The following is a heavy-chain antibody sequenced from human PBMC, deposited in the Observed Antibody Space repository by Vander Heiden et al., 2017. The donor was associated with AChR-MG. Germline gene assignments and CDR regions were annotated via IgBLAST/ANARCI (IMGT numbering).Heavy chain of an antibody. J-gene: IGHJ5*02. D-gene: IGHD2-15*01. CDR1: GGSFSGYY. CDR2: INHSGST. V-gene: IGHV4-34*01. CDR3: ARGVYCSGGICYFRWFDP. Sequence: QVQLQQWGAGLLKPSETLSLTCAVYGGSFSGYYWSWIRQPPGKGLEWIGEINHSGSTNYNPSLNRRVTISVDTSKNQFSLKLSSVTAADTALYYCARGVYCSGGICYFRWFDPWGEGTLVTVSS.